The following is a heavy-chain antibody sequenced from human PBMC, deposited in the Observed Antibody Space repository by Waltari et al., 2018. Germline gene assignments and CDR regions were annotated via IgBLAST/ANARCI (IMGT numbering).Heavy chain of an antibody. J-gene: IGHJ4*02. D-gene: IGHD4-17*01. Sequence: EVQLVESGGGLVKPGGSLTLSCAASGFTFSTYSMNWVRQAPGKGLGWVSSISDSSSYIYYADSVKGRFTIARDNAKNSLYLQMNSLRAEDTAVYYCARVGRDYGHRGDFDYWGQGTLVTVSS. CDR1: GFTFSTYS. CDR2: ISDSSSYI. V-gene: IGHV3-21*01. CDR3: ARVGRDYGHRGDFDY.